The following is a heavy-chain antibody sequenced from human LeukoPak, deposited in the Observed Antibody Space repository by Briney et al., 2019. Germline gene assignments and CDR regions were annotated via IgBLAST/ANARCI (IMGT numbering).Heavy chain of an antibody. Sequence: SETLSLTCTVSGGSISSGGYYWNWIRQPPGKGLEWIGYIYYSGSTHYNPSLKSRVTISIDTSKNQFSLQLSSVTAADTAVYYCASFSGWFTPGAFDIWGQGTMVTVSS. D-gene: IGHD6-19*01. V-gene: IGHV4-61*08. CDR1: GGSISSGGYY. CDR3: ASFSGWFTPGAFDI. J-gene: IGHJ3*02. CDR2: IYYSGST.